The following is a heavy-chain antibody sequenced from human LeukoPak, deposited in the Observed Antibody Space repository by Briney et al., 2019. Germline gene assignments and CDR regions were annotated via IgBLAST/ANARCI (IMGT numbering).Heavy chain of an antibody. D-gene: IGHD3-16*01. CDR3: AREEDGGTFDY. V-gene: IGHV1-46*01. J-gene: IGHJ4*02. CDR2: IFTSGGST. CDR1: GYSFTSYY. Sequence: GSVKVSCKASGYSFTSYYMHWVRQAPGQGLEWMGLIFTSGGSTSYAQKFQGRVTMTRDTSTSTVYMELSSLRSEDTAVYFCAREEDGGTFDYWGQGTLVTVSS.